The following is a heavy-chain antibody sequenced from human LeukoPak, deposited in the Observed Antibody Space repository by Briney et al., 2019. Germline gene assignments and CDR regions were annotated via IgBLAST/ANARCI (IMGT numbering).Heavy chain of an antibody. CDR3: AREGGGGSGSFDY. CDR1: GFTFSSYG. V-gene: IGHV3-33*01. CDR2: IWYDRSNK. Sequence: PGGSLRLSCAASGFTFSSYGMHWVRQAPGKGLEWVAVIWYDRSNKYYADSVKGRFTISRDNSKNTLYLQMNSLRAEDTAVYYCAREGGGGSGSFDYWGQGTLVTVSS. D-gene: IGHD3-10*01. J-gene: IGHJ4*02.